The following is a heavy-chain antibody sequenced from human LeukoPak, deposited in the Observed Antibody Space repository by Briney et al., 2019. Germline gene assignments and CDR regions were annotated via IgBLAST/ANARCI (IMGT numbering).Heavy chain of an antibody. D-gene: IGHD3-22*01. CDR3: AGSSGYYYFDS. CDR2: ISAYDGNT. CDR1: GYTFTSYD. Sequence: GASVKVSCKASGYTFTSYDINWVRQATGQGLEWMGWISAYDGNTNYAQKLQGRVTMTTDTSTSTAYMELRSLRSDDTAVYYCAGSSGYYYFDSWGQGTLVTVSS. J-gene: IGHJ4*02. V-gene: IGHV1-18*01.